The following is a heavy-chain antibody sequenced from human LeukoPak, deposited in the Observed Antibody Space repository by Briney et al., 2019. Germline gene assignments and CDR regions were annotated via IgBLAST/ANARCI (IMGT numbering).Heavy chain of an antibody. D-gene: IGHD6-13*01. J-gene: IGHJ5*02. V-gene: IGHV4-34*01. CDR3: ARGKRGQQLVRNNWFDP. CDR2: INHSGST. Sequence: SETLSLTCAVYGGSFSGYYWSWIRQPPGKGLEWIGEINHSGSTNYNPSPKSRVTISVDTSKNQFSLKLSSVTGADTAVYYCARGKRGQQLVRNNWFDPWGQGTLVTVSS. CDR1: GGSFSGYY.